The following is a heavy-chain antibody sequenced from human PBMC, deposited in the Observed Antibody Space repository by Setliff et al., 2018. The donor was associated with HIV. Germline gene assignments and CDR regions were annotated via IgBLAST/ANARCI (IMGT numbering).Heavy chain of an antibody. Sequence: SETLSLTCSVSGGSITSYHWSWIRQSPGKGLEWIGYIYKSGTTNYKSSLKSRVTISADPSKNQFSLKVTPVTAADTAVYYCGRLSETAMASFDSWGQGTLVTVSS. CDR2: IYKSGTT. V-gene: IGHV4-4*08. J-gene: IGHJ4*02. CDR3: GRLSETAMASFDS. D-gene: IGHD5-18*01. CDR1: GGSITSYH.